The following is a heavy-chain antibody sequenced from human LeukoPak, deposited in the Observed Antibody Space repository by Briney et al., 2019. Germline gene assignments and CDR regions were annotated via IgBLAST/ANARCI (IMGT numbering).Heavy chain of an antibody. J-gene: IGHJ5*02. V-gene: IGHV4-39*01. CDR3: VRQSGWYIAS. CDR1: GGSVSRSSCY. Sequence: SETLSLTCTVSGGSVSRSSCYWEWIRQPPGKGLEWIGSIYYSGSTYYNPSLKSRVTISVDTSKNQFSLRLSSVTATDTAVYYCVRQSGWYIASWGQGTLVTVSS. D-gene: IGHD6-19*01. CDR2: IYYSGST.